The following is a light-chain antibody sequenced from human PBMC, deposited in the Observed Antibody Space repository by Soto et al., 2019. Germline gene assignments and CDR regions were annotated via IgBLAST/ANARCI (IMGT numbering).Light chain of an antibody. J-gene: IGKJ2*01. CDR3: QQYGSSPGT. V-gene: IGKV3-20*01. Sequence: EIVLTQSPGTLSLSPGDRATVSCRASQNIAGSHLAWYQQKPGQAPRLLISGASSRATGIPDRFSGSGSGTDFNLTINRLEPEDCAVYYCQQYGSSPGTFGQGTKLEIK. CDR2: GAS. CDR1: QNIAGSH.